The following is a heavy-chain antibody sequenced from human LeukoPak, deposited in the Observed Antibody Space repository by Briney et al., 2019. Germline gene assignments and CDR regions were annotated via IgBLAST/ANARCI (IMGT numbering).Heavy chain of an antibody. CDR1: GGSISSSSYS. Sequence: SETLSLTCTVSGGSISSSSYSWGWIRQPPGKGLEWIGSIYYSGSTYYNPSLKSRVTISVDTSKNQFSLKLSSVTAADTAVYYCARQDSSGYYYANWGQGTLVTVSS. CDR3: ARQDSSGYYYAN. J-gene: IGHJ4*02. CDR2: IYYSGST. D-gene: IGHD3-22*01. V-gene: IGHV4-39*01.